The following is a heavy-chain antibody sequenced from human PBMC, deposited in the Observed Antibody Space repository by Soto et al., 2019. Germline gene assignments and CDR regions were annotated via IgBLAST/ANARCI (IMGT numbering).Heavy chain of an antibody. D-gene: IGHD3-3*01. CDR2: INPNSCGT. CDR1: GYTXSGYY. CDR3: ARVPYYDLWSGYYTANYYYYGMDV. Sequence: SXKVSFKASGYTXSGYYMDLVRQAPGQGLEWIGWINPNSCGTNYAQKFQGRVTITRDTYINTAYIELSRLRSDDTAVYYCARVPYYDLWSGYYTANYYYYGMDVWGQGTTVTVSS. J-gene: IGHJ6*02. V-gene: IGHV1-2*02.